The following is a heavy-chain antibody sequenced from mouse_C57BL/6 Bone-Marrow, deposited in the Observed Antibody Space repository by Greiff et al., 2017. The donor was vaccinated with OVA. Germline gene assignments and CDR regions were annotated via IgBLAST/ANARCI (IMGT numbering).Heavy chain of an antibody. J-gene: IGHJ4*01. V-gene: IGHV1-50*01. CDR2: IDPSDSYT. CDR3: AWVGYYAMDY. Sequence: QVQLQQPGAELVKPGASVTLSCKASGYTFTSYWMQWVKQRPGQGLEWIGEIDPSDSYTNYSQKFKGKATLTVDTSSSTAYMQLSSLTSEDSAVDYCAWVGYYAMDYWGQGTSVTVSS. CDR1: GYTFTSYW. D-gene: IGHD1-1*02.